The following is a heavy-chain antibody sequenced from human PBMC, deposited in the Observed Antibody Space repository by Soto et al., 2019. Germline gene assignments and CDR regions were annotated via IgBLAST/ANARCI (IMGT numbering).Heavy chain of an antibody. CDR3: ARQVVVPAAMDGMDV. D-gene: IGHD2-2*01. Sequence: GESLKISCKGSGYSFTSYWISWVRQMPGKGLEWMGRIDPSDSYTNYSPSFQGHVTISADKSISTAYLQWSSLKASDTAMYYCARQVVVPAAMDGMDVWGQGTTVTVSS. J-gene: IGHJ6*02. CDR1: GYSFTSYW. V-gene: IGHV5-10-1*01. CDR2: IDPSDSYT.